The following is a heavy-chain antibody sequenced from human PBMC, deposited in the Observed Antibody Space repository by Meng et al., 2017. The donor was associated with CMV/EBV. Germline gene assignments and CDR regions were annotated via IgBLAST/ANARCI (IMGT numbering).Heavy chain of an antibody. Sequence: GESLKISCKGSGYSFTSYWIGWVRQMPGKGLEWMGGFDPEDGETIYAQKFQGRVTMTEDTSTDTAYMELSSLRSEDTAVYYCATAKLDQEWFDPWGQGTLVTVS. CDR2: FDPEDGET. D-gene: IGHD1/OR15-1a*01. CDR1: GYSFTSYW. CDR3: ATAKLDQEWFDP. J-gene: IGHJ5*02. V-gene: IGHV1-24*01.